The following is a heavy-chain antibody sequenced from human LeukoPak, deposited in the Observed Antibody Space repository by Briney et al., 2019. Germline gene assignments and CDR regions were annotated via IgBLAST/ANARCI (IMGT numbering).Heavy chain of an antibody. D-gene: IGHD2-15*01. CDR2: IYYSGST. J-gene: IGHJ3*02. CDR1: GGSISSYY. V-gene: IGHV4-59*01. Sequence: KPSETLCLTCTVSGGSISSYYWSWIRQPPGKGLEWIGYIYYSGSTNYNPSLKSRVTISVDTSKNQFSLKLSSVTAADTAVYYCARAHDIVVVVAATHDAFDIWGQGTMVTVSS. CDR3: ARAHDIVVVVAATHDAFDI.